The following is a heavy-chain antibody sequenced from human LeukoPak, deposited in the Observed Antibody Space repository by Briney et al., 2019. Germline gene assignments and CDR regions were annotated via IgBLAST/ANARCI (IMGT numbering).Heavy chain of an antibody. CDR3: ARTTEGYCRSTSYSWCYYYYMDV. J-gene: IGHJ6*03. V-gene: IGHV4-59*01. CDR2: IYYSGGT. CDR1: GGTISSYY. Sequence: AETLCLTCAASGGTISSYYWSWIRQPPGKGLQWVWSIYYSGGTNYYPAPMSRRITSVDASKNQFSLKLSSVTAADTAVYYCARTTEGYCRSTSYSWCYYYYMDVGGKGTTVTVSS. D-gene: IGHD2-2*01.